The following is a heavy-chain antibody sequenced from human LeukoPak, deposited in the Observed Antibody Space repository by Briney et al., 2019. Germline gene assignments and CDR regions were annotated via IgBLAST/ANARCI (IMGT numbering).Heavy chain of an antibody. V-gene: IGHV3-23*01. CDR1: GFTFSSYS. CDR2: ISGSGGST. D-gene: IGHD1-26*01. CDR3: AKKKEISVGATPIDY. J-gene: IGHJ4*02. Sequence: PGGSLRLSCAASGFTFSSYSMSWVRQAPGKGLEWVSTISGSGGSTDYTDSVKGRSSISRDNSKNTLYLQMNSLRAEDTAVYYCAKKKEISVGATPIDYWGQGTLVSVSS.